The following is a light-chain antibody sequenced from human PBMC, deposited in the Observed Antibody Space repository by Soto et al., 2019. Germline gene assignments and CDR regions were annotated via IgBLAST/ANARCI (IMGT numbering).Light chain of an antibody. CDR1: QSVTSDF. V-gene: IGKV3-20*01. Sequence: EIVLTQSPDTLSLSPGESATLSCRASQSVTSDFLAWYQQKPGEAPRLLIYGASPGAAGVADRFSGSGSGTDFTLTITTMKLVDFAVYYSQQYGRSSLMFPFGQGTKLVV. CDR2: GAS. J-gene: IGKJ2*01. CDR3: QQYGRSSLMFP.